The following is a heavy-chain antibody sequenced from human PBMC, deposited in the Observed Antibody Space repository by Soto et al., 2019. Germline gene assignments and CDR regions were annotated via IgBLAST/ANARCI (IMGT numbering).Heavy chain of an antibody. CDR1: GFTFSGSA. CDR2: IRSKANSYAT. CDR3: TSLIDASTAMVTDY. D-gene: IGHD5-18*01. V-gene: IGHV3-73*01. Sequence: GGSLRLSCAASGFTFSGSAMHWVRQASGKGLEWVGRIRSKANSYATAYAASVKGRFTISRDDSKNTAYLQMNSLKTEDTAVYYCTSLIDASTAMVTDYWGQGTLVTVSS. J-gene: IGHJ4*02.